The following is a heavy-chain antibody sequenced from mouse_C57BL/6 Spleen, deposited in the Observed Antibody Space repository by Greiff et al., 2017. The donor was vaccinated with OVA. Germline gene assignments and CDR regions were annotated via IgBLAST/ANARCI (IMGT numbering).Heavy chain of an antibody. CDR2: INYDGSST. CDR3: AREWDGYEAMDY. Sequence: EVKLVESEGGLVQPGSSMKLSCTASGFTFSDYYMAWVRQVPEKGLEWVANINYDGSSTYYLDSLKSRFIISRDNAKNILYLQMSSLKSEDTATYYCAREWDGYEAMDYWGQGTSVTVSS. CDR1: GFTFSDYY. J-gene: IGHJ4*01. V-gene: IGHV5-16*01. D-gene: IGHD2-3*01.